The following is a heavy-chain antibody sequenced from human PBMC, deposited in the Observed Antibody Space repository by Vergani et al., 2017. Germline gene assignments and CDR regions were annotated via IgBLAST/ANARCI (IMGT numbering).Heavy chain of an antibody. CDR3: ARVSPGDNSGWEPFDY. CDR2: IRYDGSNK. CDR1: GFTFSSYG. V-gene: IGHV3-30*02. D-gene: IGHD6-19*01. Sequence: QVQLVESGGGVVQPGGSLRLSCAASGFTFSSYGMHWVRQAPGKGLEWVAFIRYDGSNKYYADSVKGRFTISRDNSKNTLYLQMNSLRAEDTAVYYCARVSPGDNSGWEPFDYWGQGTLVTVSS. J-gene: IGHJ4*02.